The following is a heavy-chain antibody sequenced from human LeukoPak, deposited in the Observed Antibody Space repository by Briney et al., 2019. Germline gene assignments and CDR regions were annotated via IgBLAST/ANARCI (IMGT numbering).Heavy chain of an antibody. J-gene: IGHJ4*02. CDR1: GYSFTIYY. V-gene: IGHV1-2*07. CDR3: ARDRGSSWYVDY. D-gene: IGHD6-13*01. Sequence: ASVTVSCTTSGYSFTIYYIHWVRQAPGQGLEWMGWINPSSGGTEYAHKFQGRVTMTGDTSISTAYMELSRLRSDDTAVYYCARDRGSSWYVDYWGQGTLVTVSS. CDR2: INPSSGGT.